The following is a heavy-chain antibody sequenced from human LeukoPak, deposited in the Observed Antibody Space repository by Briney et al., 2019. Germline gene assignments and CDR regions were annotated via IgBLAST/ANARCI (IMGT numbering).Heavy chain of an antibody. Sequence: GGSLRLSCAASGFTFSGYWMHWVRQAPGKGLVWVSRINRDGSSTNYADSVKGRFTISRDNAKNTLYLQMNSLRAEDTAVYYCVRDDSSHFDYWGQGALVTVSS. CDR2: INRDGSST. CDR1: GFTFSGYW. D-gene: IGHD4-11*01. J-gene: IGHJ4*02. CDR3: VRDDSSHFDY. V-gene: IGHV3-74*01.